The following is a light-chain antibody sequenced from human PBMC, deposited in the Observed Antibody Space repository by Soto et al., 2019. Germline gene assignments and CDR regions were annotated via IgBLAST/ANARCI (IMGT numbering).Light chain of an antibody. CDR2: AAS. CDR1: RSISSF. J-gene: IGKJ1*01. CDR3: QQSFSTPRT. Sequence: DIQMTQSPSSLSASVGDRVTITCRASRSISSFLNWYQQKPGKAPKLLIYAASNLQSGVPSRFSGSGSGTDFTLIISSLQLEDFATYYCQQSFSTPRTFGQGTKVEIK. V-gene: IGKV1-39*01.